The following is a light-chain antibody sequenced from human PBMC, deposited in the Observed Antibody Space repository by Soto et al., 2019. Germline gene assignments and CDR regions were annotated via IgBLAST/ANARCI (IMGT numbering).Light chain of an antibody. J-gene: IGKJ1*01. V-gene: IGKV1-5*03. CDR2: KAS. Sequence: DIQMTQSPSTLSASVGDRVTISCRAIQSISSWLAWYQQKPGKAPKLLIYKASSLESGVPSRFSGSGSGTDFTLTINRLEPEDFAVYYCQQYGDLPWTFGQGTKVDI. CDR1: QSISSW. CDR3: QQYGDLPWT.